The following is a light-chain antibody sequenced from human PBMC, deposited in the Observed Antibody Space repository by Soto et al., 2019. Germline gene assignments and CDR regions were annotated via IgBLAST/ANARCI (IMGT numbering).Light chain of an antibody. J-gene: IGLJ1*01. V-gene: IGLV2-14*01. CDR1: SSDVGAYKY. Sequence: QSVLTQPPSVCGSPGQSVTISCTGTSSDVGAYKYVSWYQQHPGKAPKLMIYEVSNRPSGVSNRFSGSKSGNTASLTISGLQADDEADYYCNSYAGDIIRFVFGTGTKVTV. CDR3: NSYAGDIIRFV. CDR2: EVS.